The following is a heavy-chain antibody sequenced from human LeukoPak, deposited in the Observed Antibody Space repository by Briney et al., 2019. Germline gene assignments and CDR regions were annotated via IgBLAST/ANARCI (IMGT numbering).Heavy chain of an antibody. CDR1: GGSICSYY. Sequence: SETLSLTCTVSGGSICSYYWSWIRQPPGKGLEWIGYIYYSGSTNYNPSLKSRVTISVDTSKNQFSLKLSSVTAADTAVYYCAGGTTVVEYFQHWGQGTLVTVSS. J-gene: IGHJ1*01. CDR3: AGGTTVVEYFQH. CDR2: IYYSGST. V-gene: IGHV4-59*08. D-gene: IGHD4-23*01.